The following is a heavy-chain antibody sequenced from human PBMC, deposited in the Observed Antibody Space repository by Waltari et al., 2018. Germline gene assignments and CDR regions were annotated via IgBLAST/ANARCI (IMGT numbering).Heavy chain of an antibody. CDR2: INPDSGNP. D-gene: IGHD3-3*01. J-gene: IGHJ4*02. V-gene: IGHV1-8*01. CDR3: ARTYYDFWTGSDWVHYFDD. CDR1: GYNFTNYD. Sequence: QVQLVQSGAEVKKPGASVKVSCKASGYNFTNYDISWVRQAAGQGLEWMGWINPDSGNPGYAQRIQGRVTVTRNTSMSTAYMELSSLRSEDTAVYYCARTYYDFWTGSDWVHYFDDWGQGTLVTVSS.